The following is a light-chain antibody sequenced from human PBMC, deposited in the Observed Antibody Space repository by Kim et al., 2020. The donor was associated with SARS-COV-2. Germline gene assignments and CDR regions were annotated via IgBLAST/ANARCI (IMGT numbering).Light chain of an antibody. V-gene: IGKV1-17*01. Sequence: SASVGDRVTITCRASQDIRNDLGWYQQNPGRAPKRLIYGASSLQSGVPSRFIGSGSGTEFTLTITSVQPEDFATYFCLQHSTYPITFGQGTRLEI. J-gene: IGKJ5*01. CDR3: LQHSTYPIT. CDR1: QDIRND. CDR2: GAS.